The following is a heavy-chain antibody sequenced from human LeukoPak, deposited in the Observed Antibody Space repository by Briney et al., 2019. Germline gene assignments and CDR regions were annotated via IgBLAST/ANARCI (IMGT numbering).Heavy chain of an antibody. CDR2: IYSGGST. D-gene: IGHD3-10*01. V-gene: IGHV3-53*01. CDR3: ASDGSGSYSLSDAFNI. CDR1: GFTVSSNY. Sequence: GGSLRLSCAASGFTVSSNYMSWVRQAPGKGLEWVSVIYSGGSTYYADSVKGRFTISRDNSKNTLYLQMNSLRAEDTAVYYCASDGSGSYSLSDAFNIWGQGAMVTVSS. J-gene: IGHJ3*02.